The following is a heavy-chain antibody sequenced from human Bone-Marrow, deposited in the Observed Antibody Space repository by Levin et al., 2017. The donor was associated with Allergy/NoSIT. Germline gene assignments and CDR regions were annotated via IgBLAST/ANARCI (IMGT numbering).Heavy chain of an antibody. V-gene: IGHV3-15*01. CDR1: GFTFSNAW. CDR2: IKSKTDGGTT. J-gene: IGHJ6*03. CDR3: TTVFRERDYYYYMDV. Sequence: GESLKISCAASGFTFSNAWMSWVRQAPGKGLEWVGRIKSKTDGGTTDYAAPVKGRFTISRDDSKNTLYLQMNSLKTEDTAVYYCTTVFRERDYYYYMDVWGKGTTVTVSS. D-gene: IGHD1-1*01.